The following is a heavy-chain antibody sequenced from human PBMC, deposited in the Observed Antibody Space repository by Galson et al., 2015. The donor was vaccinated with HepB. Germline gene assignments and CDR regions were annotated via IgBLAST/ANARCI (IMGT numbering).Heavy chain of an antibody. CDR1: GFTFDAFT. Sequence: SLRLSCAASGFTFDAFTMHWARQAPGKGLEWVSLMTWDGYTAYADSVKGRFTISRDNNKNSLSLQMSSLRTEDTAFYYCAKPADRNYMDVWGKGTTVIVSS. CDR2: MTWDGYTA. CDR3: AKPADRNYMDV. J-gene: IGHJ6*03. V-gene: IGHV3-43*01. D-gene: IGHD2-15*01.